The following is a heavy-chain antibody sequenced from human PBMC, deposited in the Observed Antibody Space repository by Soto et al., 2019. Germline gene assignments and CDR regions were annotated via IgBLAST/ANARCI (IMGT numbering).Heavy chain of an antibody. V-gene: IGHV3-23*01. CDR3: VKDSPSLVTTRIDEYFQH. CDR2: ISGSGERA. J-gene: IGHJ1*01. D-gene: IGHD4-17*01. CDR1: GLISRSNS. Sequence: EVQMLESGGGLVQPGGSLRPSSAASGLISRSNSVSWLRRAPGKGLEWVSVISGSGERAYNADSVRGGFTIFRDNSKNMVHLKMKSLRADDTAVYYCVKDSPSLVTTRIDEYFQHRGQGTLVTVSS.